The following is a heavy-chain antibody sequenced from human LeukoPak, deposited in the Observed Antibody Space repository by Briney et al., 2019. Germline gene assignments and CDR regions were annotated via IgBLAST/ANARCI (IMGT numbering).Heavy chain of an antibody. V-gene: IGHV3-43*02. J-gene: IGHJ3*02. D-gene: IGHD3-22*01. CDR3: AKGKDYYDSSGYYYNAFDI. CDR1: GFTFDDYA. Sequence: GGSLRLSCAASGFTFDDYAIHWVRHAPGKGLEWVSLISGDGGSTYYADSVKGRFTISRDNSKNSLYLQMNSLRTEDTALYYCAKGKDYYDSSGYYYNAFDIWGQGTMVTVSS. CDR2: ISGDGGST.